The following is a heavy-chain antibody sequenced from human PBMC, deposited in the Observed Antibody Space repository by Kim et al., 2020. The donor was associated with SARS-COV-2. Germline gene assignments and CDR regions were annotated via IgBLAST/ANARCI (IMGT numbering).Heavy chain of an antibody. D-gene: IGHD3-22*01. CDR3: ANDISLDN. V-gene: IGHV3-21*06. CDR2: RRHR. Sequence: RRHRYYADSVQGRFTISRENANNSLFLQMHSLRTDDTAMYYCANDISLDNWGQGTRVTVSS. J-gene: IGHJ4*02.